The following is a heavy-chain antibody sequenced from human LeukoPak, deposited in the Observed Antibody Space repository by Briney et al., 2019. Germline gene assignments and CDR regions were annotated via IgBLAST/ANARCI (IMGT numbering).Heavy chain of an antibody. CDR2: INPNSGGT. J-gene: IGHJ3*01. CDR3: ATLWGGLLTTNVFDL. Sequence: ASVKVSCKASGYTFTGYYMHWVRQAPGQGLEWMGWINPNSGGTNYAQKFQGRVTLTRDTSISTAYMELSSLRSDDTAVYYCATLWGGLLTTNVFDLWGHGTMVIVSS. D-gene: IGHD1-1*01. V-gene: IGHV1-2*02. CDR1: GYTFTGYY.